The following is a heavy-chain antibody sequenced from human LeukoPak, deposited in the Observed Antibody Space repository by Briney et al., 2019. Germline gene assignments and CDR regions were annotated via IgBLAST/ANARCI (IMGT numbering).Heavy chain of an antibody. CDR2: VSESGSTT. V-gene: IGHV3-23*01. CDR1: GFTFSIYA. J-gene: IGHJ4*02. CDR3: AKGTRKSWYYYDSSGHFDY. D-gene: IGHD3-22*01. Sequence: GGSLRLSCAASGFTFSIYAMSWVRQAPGKGLEWVSVVSESGSTTYDTDSVKGRFTISRDNSKNTLYLQMNSLRAEDTAVYYCAKGTRKSWYYYDSSGHFDYWGQGTLVTVSS.